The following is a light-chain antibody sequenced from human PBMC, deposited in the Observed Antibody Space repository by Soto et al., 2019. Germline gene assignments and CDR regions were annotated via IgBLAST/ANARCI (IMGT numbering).Light chain of an antibody. Sequence: LTQFPGTLSWSPGERATLASRASESVTGNHLAGYQQTHGQAPRLLIYGVSTRITGSPHRFSGCGSWTYFSLTIIRLEHADFAVYYFYQYGRGHDTFGRGTKLEIK. CDR1: ESVTGNH. J-gene: IGKJ2*01. CDR2: GVS. V-gene: IGKV3-20*01. CDR3: YQYGRGHDT.